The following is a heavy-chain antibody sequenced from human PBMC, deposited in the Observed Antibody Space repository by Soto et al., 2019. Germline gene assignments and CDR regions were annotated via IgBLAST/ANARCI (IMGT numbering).Heavy chain of an antibody. Sequence: QVQLQESGPGLVKPSETLSLTCTVSGGSISSYYWSWIRQPPGKGLEWIGYIYYSGSTNYNPSLKSRVTISVDTSKNQFSLKLGSVTAADTAVYYCARRWGTAFDFWGQGTMVSVSS. J-gene: IGHJ3*01. V-gene: IGHV4-59*08. D-gene: IGHD1-1*01. CDR2: IYYSGST. CDR1: GGSISSYY. CDR3: ARRWGTAFDF.